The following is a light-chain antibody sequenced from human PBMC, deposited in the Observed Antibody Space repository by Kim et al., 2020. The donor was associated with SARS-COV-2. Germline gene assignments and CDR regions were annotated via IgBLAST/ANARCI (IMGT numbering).Light chain of an antibody. J-gene: IGKJ2*03. CDR3: QHYNRYPYS. Sequence: SASVGDRVTITCRASQSISSWLAWYQQKPGKAPKLLIYKASSLASGVPSRFSGGGSGTEFTLTISSLQPDDFATYYCQHYNRYPYSFGQGTKLEIK. CDR2: KAS. V-gene: IGKV1-5*03. CDR1: QSISSW.